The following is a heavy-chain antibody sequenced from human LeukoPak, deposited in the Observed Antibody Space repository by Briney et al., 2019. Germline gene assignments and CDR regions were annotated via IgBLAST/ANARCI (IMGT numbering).Heavy chain of an antibody. Sequence: PGGSLRLSCAASGFTFSSCWMHWVRQAPGKGLVWVSRINSDGSSTSYADSVKGRFTISRDNAKNTLYLQMNSLRAEDTAVYYCARRYGGYGAIDYWGQGTLVTVSS. D-gene: IGHD5-12*01. CDR1: GFTFSSCW. CDR3: ARRYGGYGAIDY. CDR2: INSDGSST. J-gene: IGHJ4*02. V-gene: IGHV3-74*01.